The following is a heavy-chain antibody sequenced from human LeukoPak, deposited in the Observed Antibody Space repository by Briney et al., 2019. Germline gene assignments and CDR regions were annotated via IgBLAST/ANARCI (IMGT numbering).Heavy chain of an antibody. Sequence: GGSLRLSCAASGFTFSNYWMTWARQAPGKGLEWVANIKPDESEKYYVGSVKGRFTISRDNAKNSLYLQMNSLRAEDTAVYYCAKWGPYDILTGRINWGQGTLVTVSS. CDR1: GFTFSNYW. V-gene: IGHV3-7*03. CDR3: AKWGPYDILTGRIN. D-gene: IGHD3-9*01. J-gene: IGHJ4*02. CDR2: IKPDESEK.